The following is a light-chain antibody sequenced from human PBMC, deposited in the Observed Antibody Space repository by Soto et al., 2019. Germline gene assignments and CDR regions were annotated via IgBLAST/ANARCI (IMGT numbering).Light chain of an antibody. Sequence: EIVLTQSPATLSLSPGERATLSCRASQSVSSYLAWYQQKPGQAPRLLIYDASNRATGIPARFSGSGSGTDFTLTINSLEPEDSAVYYCQQRSNWPSITFGQGTRREIK. CDR3: QQRSNWPSIT. J-gene: IGKJ5*01. CDR1: QSVSSY. CDR2: DAS. V-gene: IGKV3-11*01.